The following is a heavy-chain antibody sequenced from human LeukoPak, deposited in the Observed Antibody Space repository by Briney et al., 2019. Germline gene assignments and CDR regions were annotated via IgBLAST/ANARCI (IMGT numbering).Heavy chain of an antibody. Sequence: KTSETLSLTCTVSGGSLSRRYWSWIRQPPGKGLEWIGYVYHSGATYYNPSLESRVTISVDTSRNQFSLNLSSVTAADTAVYFCARDPYESSGYYSAFDIWGQGTMVTVSS. CDR1: GGSLSRRY. CDR3: ARDPYESSGYYSAFDI. CDR2: VYHSGAT. J-gene: IGHJ3*02. D-gene: IGHD3-22*01. V-gene: IGHV4-59*11.